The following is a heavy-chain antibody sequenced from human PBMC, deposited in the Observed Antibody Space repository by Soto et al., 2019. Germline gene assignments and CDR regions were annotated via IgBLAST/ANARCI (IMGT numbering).Heavy chain of an antibody. J-gene: IGHJ4*02. Sequence: PSETLSLTCTVSGGSISSSSYYWGWIRQPPGKGLEWIGSIYYSGSTYYNPSLKSRVTISVDTSKNQFSLKLSSVTAADTAVYYCARLPRILTGYSGLFDYWGQGTLVTVSS. CDR3: ARLPRILTGYSGLFDY. CDR1: GGSISSSSYY. D-gene: IGHD3-9*01. V-gene: IGHV4-39*01. CDR2: IYYSGST.